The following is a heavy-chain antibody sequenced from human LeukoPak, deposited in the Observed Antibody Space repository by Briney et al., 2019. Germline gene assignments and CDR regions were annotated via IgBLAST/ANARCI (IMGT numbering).Heavy chain of an antibody. CDR2: INPNSGGT. Sequence: ASVKVSCKASGGTFSSYAISWVRQAPGQGLECVGWINPNSGGTNYAQKFQGRVTMTRDTSISTAYMELNRLRSDDTAVYYCARGGSGSYFSWLDPWGQGTLVTVSS. CDR3: ARGGSGSYFSWLDP. CDR1: GGTFSSYA. D-gene: IGHD3-10*01. V-gene: IGHV1-2*02. J-gene: IGHJ5*02.